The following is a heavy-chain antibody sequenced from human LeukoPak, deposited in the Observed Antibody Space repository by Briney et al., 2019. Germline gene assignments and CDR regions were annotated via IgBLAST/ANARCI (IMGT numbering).Heavy chain of an antibody. CDR3: ARGSNTVTEFDY. D-gene: IGHD4-17*01. V-gene: IGHV3-53*01. J-gene: IGHJ4*02. Sequence: GGSLRLSCAASGFTVSSNYMSWVRQAPGKGLEWVSVIYSGGSTYYADSVKGRFTISRDNSKNTLFLQMNSLRAEDTAVYYCARGSNTVTEFDYWGLGTLVTVSS. CDR1: GFTVSSNY. CDR2: IYSGGST.